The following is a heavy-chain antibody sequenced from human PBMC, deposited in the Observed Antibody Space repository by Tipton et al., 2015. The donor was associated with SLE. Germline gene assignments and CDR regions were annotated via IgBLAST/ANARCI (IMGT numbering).Heavy chain of an antibody. J-gene: IGHJ4*02. V-gene: IGHV4-39*07. CDR1: DASISSTNHY. CDR3: ARHQSSGPEPYY. Sequence: LRLSCTVSDASISSTNHYWGWIRQPPGKGLEWIGSIYYTGSTYYNPSLNSRVTISVDTSKNHFSLELRSVTAADTAVYYCARHQSSGPEPYYWGQGALVTVSS. D-gene: IGHD6-19*01. CDR2: IYYTGST.